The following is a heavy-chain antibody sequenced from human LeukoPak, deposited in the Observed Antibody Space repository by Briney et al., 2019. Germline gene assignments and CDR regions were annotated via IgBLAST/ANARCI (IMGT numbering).Heavy chain of an antibody. CDR3: ARGLSSAYQPLDY. CDR2: VYYSGSL. Sequence: SETLSLTCTVSGDSMRSYYWNWIRQSPGKGLEWIGYVYYSGSLNYNPSLKSRLTISVDTSRNQFSLKLNSMTAADTAVYFCARGLSSAYQPLDYWGQGTLVTVSS. D-gene: IGHD3-22*01. CDR1: GDSMRSYY. V-gene: IGHV4-59*12. J-gene: IGHJ4*02.